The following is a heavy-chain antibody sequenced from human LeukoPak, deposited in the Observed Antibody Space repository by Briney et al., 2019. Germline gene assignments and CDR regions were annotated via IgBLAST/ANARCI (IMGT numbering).Heavy chain of an antibody. D-gene: IGHD3-9*01. V-gene: IGHV4-34*01. Sequence: SETLSLTCAVYGGSFSGYYWSWIRQPPGKGLEWIGEINHSGSTNYNPPLKSRVTISVDTSENQFSLKLSSVTAADTAVYYCARARKVLRYFDWLRREFDPWGQGTLVTVSS. J-gene: IGHJ5*02. CDR1: GGSFSGYY. CDR3: ARARKVLRYFDWLRREFDP. CDR2: INHSGST.